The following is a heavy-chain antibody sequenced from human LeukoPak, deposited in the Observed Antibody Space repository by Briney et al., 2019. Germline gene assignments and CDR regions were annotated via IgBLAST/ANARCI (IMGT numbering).Heavy chain of an antibody. V-gene: IGHV4-34*01. CDR3: AREIIGVTAPYYYYYMDV. CDR1: GGSFSGYY. D-gene: IGHD3-10*01. CDR2: INHSGST. J-gene: IGHJ6*03. Sequence: SETLSLTCAVYGGSFSGYYWSWIRQPPGKGLEWIGEINHSGSTNYNPSLKRRVTISVDTSKNQFSLKLSSVTAADTAVYYCAREIIGVTAPYYYYYMDVWGKGTTVTISS.